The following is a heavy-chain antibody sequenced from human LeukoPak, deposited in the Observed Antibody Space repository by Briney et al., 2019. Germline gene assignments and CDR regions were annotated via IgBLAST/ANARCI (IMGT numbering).Heavy chain of an antibody. CDR3: ARDENGYVWGSFRA. J-gene: IGHJ5*02. D-gene: IGHD3-16*02. CDR2: IYHSGST. V-gene: IGHV4-38-2*02. Sequence: SETLSLTCTVSGYSISSGYYWDWIRQPPGKGLEWIGSIYHSGSTYYNPSLKSRVTISVDTSKNQFSLKLSSVTAADTAVYYCARDENGYVWGSFRAWGQGTLVTVSS. CDR1: GYSISSGYY.